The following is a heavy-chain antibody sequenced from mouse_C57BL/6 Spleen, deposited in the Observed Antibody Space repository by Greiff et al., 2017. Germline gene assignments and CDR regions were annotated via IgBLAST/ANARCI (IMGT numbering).Heavy chain of an antibody. J-gene: IGHJ4*01. D-gene: IGHD1-1*01. CDR2: IWGDGST. CDR3: AELGSSYARRYYYAMDY. CDR1: GFSLTSYG. Sequence: VQLVESGPGLVAPSQSLSITCTVSGFSLTSYGVSWVRQPPGKGLEWLGVIWGDGSTTYHSALISRLSISKDNSKSQVVVKLTSLQTDDTATYYCAELGSSYARRYYYAMDYWGQGTSVTVSS. V-gene: IGHV2-3*01.